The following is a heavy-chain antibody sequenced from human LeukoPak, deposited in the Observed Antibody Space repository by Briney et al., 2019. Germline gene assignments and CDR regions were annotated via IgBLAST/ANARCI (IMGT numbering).Heavy chain of an antibody. CDR3: ARGEGYGGNPSFDY. V-gene: IGHV4-30-2*01. CDR2: IYHSGST. CDR1: GGSISSGGYS. D-gene: IGHD4-23*01. Sequence: SETLSLTCAVSGGSISSGGYSWSWIRQPPGKGLEWIGYIYHSGSTYYNPSLKSRVTISVDRSKNQFSLKLSSATAADTAVYYCARGEGYGGNPSFDYWGQGTLVTVSS. J-gene: IGHJ4*02.